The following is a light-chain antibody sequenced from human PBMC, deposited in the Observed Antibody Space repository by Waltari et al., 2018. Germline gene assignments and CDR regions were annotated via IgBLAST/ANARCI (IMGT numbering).Light chain of an antibody. J-gene: IGKJ4*01. CDR3: QQYYSTPPA. Sequence: DIVMTQSPDSLAVSLGERATINCKSSQSVLYSSNNKNYLAWYQQKPGPPPTLLMYWASTRESGVPDRFSGSGSGTDFTLTISSLQAEDVAVYYCQQYYSTPPAFGGGTKVEI. CDR1: QSVLYSSNNKNY. CDR2: WAS. V-gene: IGKV4-1*01.